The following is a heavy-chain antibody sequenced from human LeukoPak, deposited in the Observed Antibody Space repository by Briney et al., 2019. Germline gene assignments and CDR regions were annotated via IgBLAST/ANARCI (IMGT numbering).Heavy chain of an antibody. CDR1: GXTFSSYV. D-gene: IGHD1-20*01. V-gene: IGHV3-23*01. CDR2: ISGSGGST. J-gene: IGHJ4*02. CDR3: AGRYRWNAGIDY. Sequence: GGSLRLSCAAAGXTFSSYVVSWVRQAPGKGLEWVSDISGSGGSTNYADSVKGRFTISRDNSKNTLYLQMNSLRAEDTAVYYCAGRYRWNAGIDYWGQGTLVTVSS.